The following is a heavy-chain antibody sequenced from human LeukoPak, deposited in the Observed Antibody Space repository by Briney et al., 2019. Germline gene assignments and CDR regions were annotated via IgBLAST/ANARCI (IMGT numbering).Heavy chain of an antibody. CDR3: AREHDFLTGYGMDV. CDR1: GYTFTSYA. D-gene: IGHD3-9*01. V-gene: IGHV1-3*01. J-gene: IGHJ6*02. Sequence: GASVKVSCKASGYTFTSYAMHWVRQAPGQRLEYMGWINAGNANTKYSQKFQGRVTITRDTSASTAYMELSSLRSEDTAVYFCAREHDFLTGYGMDVWGQGTTVTVSS. CDR2: INAGNANT.